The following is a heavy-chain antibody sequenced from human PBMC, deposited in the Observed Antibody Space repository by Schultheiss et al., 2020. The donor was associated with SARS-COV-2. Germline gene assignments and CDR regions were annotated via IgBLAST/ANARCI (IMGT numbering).Heavy chain of an antibody. J-gene: IGHJ6*02. CDR2: INHSGST. V-gene: IGHV4-38-2*02. CDR1: GYSISSGYY. D-gene: IGHD4-23*01. CDR3: ARGQTVVTLSSYYYYGMDV. Sequence: SQTLSLTCTVSGYSISSGYYWGWIRQPPGKGLEWIGEINHSGSTNYNPSLKSRVTISVDTSKNQFSLKLSSVTAADTAVYYCARGQTVVTLSSYYYYGMDVWGPGTTVTVSS.